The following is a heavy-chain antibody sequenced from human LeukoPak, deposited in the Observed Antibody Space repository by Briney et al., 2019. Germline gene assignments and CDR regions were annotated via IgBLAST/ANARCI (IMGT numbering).Heavy chain of an antibody. CDR3: ARRSGYFVLLYYFDY. Sequence: SETLSLTCAVYGGSFSGYYWSWIRQPPGKGLEWIGEINHSGSTNYNPSLKSRVTISVDTSKNQFSLKLSSVTAADTAVYYCARRSGYFVLLYYFDYRGQGTLVTVSS. J-gene: IGHJ4*02. CDR2: INHSGST. V-gene: IGHV4-34*01. D-gene: IGHD3-22*01. CDR1: GGSFSGYY.